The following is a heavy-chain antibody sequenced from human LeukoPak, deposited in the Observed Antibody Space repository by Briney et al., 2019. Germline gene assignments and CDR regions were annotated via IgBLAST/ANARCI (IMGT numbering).Heavy chain of an antibody. CDR1: GGSFSGYY. Sequence: SETLALTCYLYGGSFSGYYWSWIRQSPGKGLEWIGEINQIGNTNYIPSLKSRLTISIDTSNNQFSLNLTSVTAADTGVYYCARIRRPLRGYFDHWGQGTLVT. CDR3: ARIRRPLRGYFDH. V-gene: IGHV4-34*01. D-gene: IGHD3-16*01. J-gene: IGHJ4*02. CDR2: INQIGNT.